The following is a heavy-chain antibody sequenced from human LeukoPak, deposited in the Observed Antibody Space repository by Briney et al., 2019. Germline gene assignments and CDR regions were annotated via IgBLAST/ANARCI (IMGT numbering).Heavy chain of an antibody. D-gene: IGHD6-19*01. CDR2: IYSGGST. CDR1: GLIVSSSY. CDR3: ARASKGALGSGWYYFDY. J-gene: IGHJ4*02. Sequence: GGSLRLSCAASGLIVSSSYMSWVRQAPGKGLEWVSVIYSGGSTYYADSVRGRFTISRDNSKNTLFLQMNSLRAEDTAVYYCARASKGALGSGWYYFDYWGQGTLVTVSP. V-gene: IGHV3-53*01.